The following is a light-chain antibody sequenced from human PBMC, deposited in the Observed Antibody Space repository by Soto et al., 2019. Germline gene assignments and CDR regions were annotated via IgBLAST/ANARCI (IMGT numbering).Light chain of an antibody. Sequence: EIVLTQSPGTLSLSPGERATLSCRASQTVSSTYLAWYQQTPGQAPRLLIYGASTRATGIPARFSGSGSGTEFTLTISSLQSEDFEIYYCQQYNNWPITFGQGTRLEIK. CDR2: GAS. J-gene: IGKJ5*01. V-gene: IGKV3-15*01. CDR3: QQYNNWPIT. CDR1: QTVSSTY.